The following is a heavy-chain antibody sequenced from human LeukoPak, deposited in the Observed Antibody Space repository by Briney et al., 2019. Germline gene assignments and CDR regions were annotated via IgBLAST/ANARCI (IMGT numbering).Heavy chain of an antibody. Sequence: SQTLSLTCTVSGGSISSGSYYWSWIRQPAGKGLEWIGRIYTGGSTNYNPSLKSRVTISVDTSKNQFSLKLSSVTAADTAVYYCARFLEVRGVIIEDYWGQGTLVTVSS. CDR1: GGSISSGSYY. CDR3: ARFLEVRGVIIEDY. J-gene: IGHJ4*02. D-gene: IGHD3-10*01. CDR2: IYTGGST. V-gene: IGHV4-61*02.